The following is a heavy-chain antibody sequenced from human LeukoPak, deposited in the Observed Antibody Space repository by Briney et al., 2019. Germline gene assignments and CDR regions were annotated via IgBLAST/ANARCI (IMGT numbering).Heavy chain of an antibody. CDR1: GYTFTTYG. D-gene: IGHD4-11*01. CDR3: ARDAKVTTTSLDY. J-gene: IGHJ4*02. CDR2: ISAYNGDT. Sequence: ASVKVSCRASGYTFTTYGISWVRQAPGQGLEWMGWISAYNGDTNYAQKFQGRVTMTTDTSTSTAYMELRSLRSDDTAVYYCARDAKVTTTSLDYWGQGTLVTVSS. V-gene: IGHV1-18*01.